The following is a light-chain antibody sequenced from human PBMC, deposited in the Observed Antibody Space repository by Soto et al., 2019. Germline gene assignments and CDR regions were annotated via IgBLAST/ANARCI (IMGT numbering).Light chain of an antibody. J-gene: IGLJ1*01. CDR3: CSYAGSYTYV. Sequence: QSALTQPRSVSGSPGQSVTISCTGTSSDVGGYNYVSWYQQHPGKAPKLMIYDVSKRPSGVPDRFSGSKSGNTASLTISGFQSGDEADYYCCSYAGSYTYVFGTGTKLTVL. CDR2: DVS. CDR1: SSDVGGYNY. V-gene: IGLV2-11*01.